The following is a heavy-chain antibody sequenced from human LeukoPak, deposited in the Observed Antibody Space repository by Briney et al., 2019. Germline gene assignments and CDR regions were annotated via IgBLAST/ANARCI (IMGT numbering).Heavy chain of an antibody. V-gene: IGHV3-21*01. CDR3: ARGGGDTTSLDFDY. CDR2: ITSTSSYM. J-gene: IGHJ4*02. D-gene: IGHD1-14*01. Sequence: PGGSLRLSCAASGFTFSTYNMNWVRQAPGKGLEWVSSITSTSSYMYYADSVKGRFTISRDNAKNSLYLQMNSLRAEDTAVYYCARGGGDTTSLDFDYWGQGTLVTVSS. CDR1: GFTFSTYN.